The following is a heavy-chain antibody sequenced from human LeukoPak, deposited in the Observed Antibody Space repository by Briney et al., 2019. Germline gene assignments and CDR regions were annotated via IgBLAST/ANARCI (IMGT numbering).Heavy chain of an antibody. CDR3: ALVEQLAWTPDY. Sequence: GSLRLSCAASGFTFSNYEMNWVRQAPGKGLEWVSYISSSGGMIYYADSVKGRFTISRDNAKNSLYLQMNSLSAEDTAVYYCALVEQLAWTPDYWGQGTLVTVSS. CDR1: GFTFSNYE. V-gene: IGHV3-48*03. CDR2: ISSSGGMI. J-gene: IGHJ4*02. D-gene: IGHD6-6*01.